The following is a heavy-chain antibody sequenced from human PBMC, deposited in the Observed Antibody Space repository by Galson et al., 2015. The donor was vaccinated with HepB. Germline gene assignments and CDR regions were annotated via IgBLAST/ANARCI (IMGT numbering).Heavy chain of an antibody. CDR2: ISWSSGSI. J-gene: IGHJ4*02. D-gene: IGHD6-13*01. Sequence: SLRLSCAASGFIFDDYAMHWVRQAPGKGLEWVSGISWSSGSIGYVDSVKGRFTISRDNAKKSLYLQMNSLRAEDTALYYCAKDIATSSWHLEFWGQGTLVAVSS. CDR1: GFIFDDYA. V-gene: IGHV3-9*01. CDR3: AKDIATSSWHLEF.